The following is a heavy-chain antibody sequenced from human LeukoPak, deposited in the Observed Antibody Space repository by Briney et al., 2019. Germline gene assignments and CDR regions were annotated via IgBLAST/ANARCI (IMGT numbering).Heavy chain of an antibody. D-gene: IGHD3-10*01. CDR1: GFTFRSYS. CDR2: ISSGGTYI. Sequence: GGSLRLSCAASGFTFRSYSMNWVRQAPGKGLEWVSSISSGGTYIFYAESVKGRFTVSRDNGKNSLYLQMNSLRAEDTAVYYCARPMTVVRGLDTFDIWGQGTMVTVSS. J-gene: IGHJ3*02. CDR3: ARPMTVVRGLDTFDI. V-gene: IGHV3-21*06.